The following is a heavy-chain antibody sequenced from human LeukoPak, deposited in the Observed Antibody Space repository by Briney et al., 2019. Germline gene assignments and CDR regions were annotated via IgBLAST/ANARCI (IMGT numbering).Heavy chain of an antibody. CDR2: IKQDGSEK. Sequence: PGGSLRLSCAASGFTFSSYWMSWVRQAPGKGLEWVANIKQDGSEKYYVDSVKGRFTISRDNAKNSLYLQMNSLRAEDTAVYYCARSFTMVTNWFDPWGQGTLVTVSS. V-gene: IGHV3-7*02. D-gene: IGHD3-10*01. CDR1: GFTFSSYW. CDR3: ARSFTMVTNWFDP. J-gene: IGHJ5*02.